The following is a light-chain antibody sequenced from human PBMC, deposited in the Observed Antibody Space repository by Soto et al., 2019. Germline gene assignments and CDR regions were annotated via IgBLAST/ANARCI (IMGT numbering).Light chain of an antibody. CDR3: QQYGSSRT. Sequence: IMLTQSPGTLSLTPGERATLSCRASQSVSNNYLAWYQQKPGQAPRLLIYGASNRATGIPDRFSGSGSGTDFTLTISMLEDDVLAVYYCQQYGSSRTFGQGTKVDIK. CDR2: GAS. V-gene: IGKV3-20*01. J-gene: IGKJ1*01. CDR1: QSVSNNY.